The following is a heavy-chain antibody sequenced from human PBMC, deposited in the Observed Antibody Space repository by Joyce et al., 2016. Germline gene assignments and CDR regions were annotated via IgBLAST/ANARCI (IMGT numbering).Heavy chain of an antibody. J-gene: IGHJ4*02. Sequence: QVQLQESGPRLVKPSQTLSLICTVSGVSISSADSYWSWIRQHPGEGLEWLGYLYYGGSTSYNPSLRGRVTRSVDTSKKHFSLNLTSLTAADTAVYYCARVGRIRGPHFSFDSWGQGTLVTVSS. V-gene: IGHV4-31*03. CDR2: LYYGGST. CDR3: ARVGRIRGPHFSFDS. CDR1: GVSISSADSY. D-gene: IGHD3-10*01.